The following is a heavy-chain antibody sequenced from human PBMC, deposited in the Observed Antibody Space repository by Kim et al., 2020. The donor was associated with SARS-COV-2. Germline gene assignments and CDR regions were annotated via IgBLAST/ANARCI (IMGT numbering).Heavy chain of an antibody. V-gene: IGHV3-43*02. CDR1: GFTFDDYA. CDR2: ISGDGGST. J-gene: IGHJ5*02. Sequence: GGSLRLSCAASGFTFDDYAMHWVRQAPGKGLEWVSLISGDGGSTYYADSVKGRFTISRDNSKNSLYLQMNSLRTEDTALYYCAKEGLGIAAVLGETNWFDPWGQGTLVTVSS. D-gene: IGHD6-13*01. CDR3: AKEGLGIAAVLGETNWFDP.